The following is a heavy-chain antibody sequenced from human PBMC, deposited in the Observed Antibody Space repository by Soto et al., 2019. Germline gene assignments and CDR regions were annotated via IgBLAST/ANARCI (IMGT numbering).Heavy chain of an antibody. V-gene: IGHV1-2*06. D-gene: IGHD3-16*02. CDR1: GYTFPAYS. CDR2: INPKTGDT. Sequence: ASVKVSWKVSGYTFPAYSLYWVRQAPGQGLEWMGRINPKTGDTNYAPKFLGRVTMTRDTSISTAYMELSSLTSDDTAVYYCAKDSDGYDYVWGSYRYTSRPFDYWGQGTLVTAPQ. J-gene: IGHJ4*02. CDR3: AKDSDGYDYVWGSYRYTSRPFDY.